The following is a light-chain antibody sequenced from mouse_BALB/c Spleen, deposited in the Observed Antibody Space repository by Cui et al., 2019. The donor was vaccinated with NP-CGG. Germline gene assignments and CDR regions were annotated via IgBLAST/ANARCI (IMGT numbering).Light chain of an antibody. J-gene: IGLJ1*01. Sequence: QAVVTTENALTTSPGETVPLTCRSSTGAVTTSNYANWVQEKPDHLFTGLIGGTNNRAPGVPARFSGSLIGDKAALTITGAQTEDEAIYFCALWYSNHWVFGGGTKLTVL. V-gene: IGLV1*01. CDR3: ALWYSNHWV. CDR2: GTN. CDR1: TGAVTTSNY.